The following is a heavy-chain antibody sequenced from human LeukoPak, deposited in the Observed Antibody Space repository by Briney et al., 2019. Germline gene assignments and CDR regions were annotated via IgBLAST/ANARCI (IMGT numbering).Heavy chain of an antibody. V-gene: IGHV1-8*01. CDR3: ARVRYCSSTSCYRDAFDI. CDR2: MNPNSGNT. D-gene: IGHD2-2*01. J-gene: IGHJ3*02. Sequence: ASVKVSCKASGYTFTSYDINWVRQATGQGLEWMGWMNPNSGNTGYAQKFQGRVTMTRNTSISTAYMELSSLRSEDTAVYYCARVRYCSSTSCYRDAFDIWGQGTMVTVSS. CDR1: GYTFTSYD.